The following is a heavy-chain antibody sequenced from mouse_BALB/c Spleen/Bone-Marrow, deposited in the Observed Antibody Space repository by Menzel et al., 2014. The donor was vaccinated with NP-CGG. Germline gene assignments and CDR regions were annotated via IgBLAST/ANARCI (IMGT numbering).Heavy chain of an antibody. CDR2: ISHSGST. V-gene: IGHV3-8*02. Sequence: EVKLQGSGPSLVKPSQTLSLTCSVTGDSITSGYWDWIRKFPGNKLEYMGFISHSGSTYYNPSLKSRISITRDTSKNQYYLQLNSVTTEDTATYYCARAGYRYDVGYAMDYWGQGTSVTVSS. CDR3: ARAGYRYDVGYAMDY. J-gene: IGHJ4*01. CDR1: GDSITSGY. D-gene: IGHD2-14*01.